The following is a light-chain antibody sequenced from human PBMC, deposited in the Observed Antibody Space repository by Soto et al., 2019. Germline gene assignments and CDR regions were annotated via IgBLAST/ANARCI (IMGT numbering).Light chain of an antibody. J-gene: IGLJ2*01. CDR2: GNF. CDR1: SSNIGAGYD. CDR3: QSYDSSLSGV. Sequence: QSVLTQPPSVSGAPGQRVTISCTGSSSNIGAGYDVHWYQQLPGTAPKLLIYGNFNRPSGVPDRFSGSRSGTSASLAITGLQAEEAADYYCQSYDSSLSGVFGGGTKLTVL. V-gene: IGLV1-40*01.